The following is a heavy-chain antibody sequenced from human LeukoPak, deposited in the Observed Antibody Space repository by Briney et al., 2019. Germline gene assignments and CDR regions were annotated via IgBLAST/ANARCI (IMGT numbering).Heavy chain of an antibody. CDR2: IYYSGST. D-gene: IGHD6-19*01. CDR3: AREAIGSGWYAHDY. CDR1: GGSISSYY. V-gene: IGHV4-59*01. Sequence: SETPSLTCTVSGGSISSYYWSWIRQPPGKGLEWIGYIYYSGSTNYNPSLKSRVTISVDTSKNQFSLKLSSVTAADTAVYYCAREAIGSGWYAHDYWGQGTLVAVSS. J-gene: IGHJ4*02.